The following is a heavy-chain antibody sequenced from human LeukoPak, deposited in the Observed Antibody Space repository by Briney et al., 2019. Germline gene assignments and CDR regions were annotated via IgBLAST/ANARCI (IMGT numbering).Heavy chain of an antibody. CDR3: ARDSEPEWELTPLDY. J-gene: IGHJ4*02. D-gene: IGHD1-26*01. V-gene: IGHV3-48*04. Sequence: GGSLRLSCAASGFTFSSYSMNWVRQAPGKGREWVSYISSSSSTIYYADSVKGRFTISRDNAKNSLYLQMNSLRAEDTAVYYCARDSEPEWELTPLDYWGQGTLVTVSS. CDR2: ISSSSSTI. CDR1: GFTFSSYS.